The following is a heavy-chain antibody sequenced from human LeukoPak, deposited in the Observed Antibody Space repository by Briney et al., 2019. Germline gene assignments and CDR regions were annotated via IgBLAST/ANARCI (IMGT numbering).Heavy chain of an antibody. D-gene: IGHD6-19*01. J-gene: IGHJ4*02. CDR1: GYTFTSYG. CDR2: ISAYNGNT. Sequence: ASVKVSCKASGYTFTSYGISWVRQAPGQGLEWMGWISAYNGNTNYAQKLQGRVAMTTDTSTSTAYMELRSLRSDDTAVYYCARAWGSIAVAAIDYWGQGTLVTVSS. CDR3: ARAWGSIAVAAIDY. V-gene: IGHV1-18*04.